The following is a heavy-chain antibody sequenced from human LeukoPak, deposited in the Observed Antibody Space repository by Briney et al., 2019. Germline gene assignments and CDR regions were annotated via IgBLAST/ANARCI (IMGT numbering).Heavy chain of an antibody. D-gene: IGHD5-18*01. Sequence: PSETLSLTCTVSGASISSSSYYWGWIRQPPGKGLEWIGSIYYSGSTYYNPSLKSRVTISVDTSKNQFSLKLSSVTAADTAVYYCARQGDVDTAMVELNYWGQGTLVTVSS. V-gene: IGHV4-39*01. CDR1: GASISSSSYY. J-gene: IGHJ4*02. CDR2: IYYSGST. CDR3: ARQGDVDTAMVELNY.